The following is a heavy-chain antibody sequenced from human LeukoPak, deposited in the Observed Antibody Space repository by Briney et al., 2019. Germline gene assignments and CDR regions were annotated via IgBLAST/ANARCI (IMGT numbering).Heavy chain of an antibody. CDR3: AKDFGSYYENDAFDI. Sequence: PGGSLRLSCAASGFTFSSYAMSWVRQAPGKGLEWVSGISGSGDSTHYADSVKGRFTISGDNSRNTLYLQMSSLRAEDTALYYCAKDFGSYYENDAFDIWGQGTMVSVSS. D-gene: IGHD1-26*01. J-gene: IGHJ3*02. CDR1: GFTFSSYA. CDR2: ISGSGDST. V-gene: IGHV3-23*01.